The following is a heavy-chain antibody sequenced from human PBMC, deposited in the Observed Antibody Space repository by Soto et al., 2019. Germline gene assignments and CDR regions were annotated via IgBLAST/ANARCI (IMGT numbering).Heavy chain of an antibody. CDR2: ISPHKDNT. J-gene: IGHJ4*02. D-gene: IGHD3-10*01. CDR1: GYTFSSIG. V-gene: IGHV1-18*01. CDR3: ARDLDASGSYYTNY. Sequence: QVQLVQSGAEVKKPGASVTVSYKTSGYTFSSIGISWVRQAPGQGLEWMGWISPHKDNTYYAQRLQGRVTMTTDTSTSTAYMELRSLRSDDTAVYFCARDLDASGSYYTNYWGQGTLVTVSS.